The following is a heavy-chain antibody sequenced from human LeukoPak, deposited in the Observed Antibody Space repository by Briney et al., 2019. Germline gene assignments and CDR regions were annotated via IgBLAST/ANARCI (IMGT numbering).Heavy chain of an antibody. CDR3: AKVGGQPYNGVGLNAFDF. CDR2: ISVSGGST. CDR1: VFTSSSYV. D-gene: IGHD2-8*01. Sequence: GGSLRLSCAASVFTSSSYVMSRGCQAPGPGLGWVSGISVSGGSTYYADSMKGRFTISRDNAKNTLYLRMNNLRAEDTGVYYCAKVGGQPYNGVGLNAFDFWGRGTVVSVSS. V-gene: IGHV3-23*01. J-gene: IGHJ3*01.